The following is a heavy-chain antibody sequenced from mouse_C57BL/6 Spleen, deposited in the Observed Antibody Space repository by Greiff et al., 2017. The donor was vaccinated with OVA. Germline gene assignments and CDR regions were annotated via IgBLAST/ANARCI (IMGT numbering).Heavy chain of an antibody. D-gene: IGHD4-1*01. Sequence: EVNLVESGGGLVKPGGSLKLSCAASGFTFSSYAMSWVRQTPEKRLEWVATISDGGSYTYYPDNVKGRFTISRDNAKNNLYLQMSHLKSEDTAVYYCARVNWERGYYFDYWGQGTTLTVSS. J-gene: IGHJ2*01. CDR1: GFTFSSYA. V-gene: IGHV5-4*03. CDR2: ISDGGSYT. CDR3: ARVNWERGYYFDY.